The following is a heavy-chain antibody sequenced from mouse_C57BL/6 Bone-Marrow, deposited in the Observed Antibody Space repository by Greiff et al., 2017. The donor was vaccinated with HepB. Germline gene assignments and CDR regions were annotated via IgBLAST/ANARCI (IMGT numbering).Heavy chain of an antibody. V-gene: IGHV1-82*01. CDR3: ARNPRNSMDY. J-gene: IGHJ4*01. D-gene: IGHD2-10*02. Sequence: VKLMESGPELVKPGASVKISCKASGYAFSSSWMNWVKQRPGKGLEWIGRIYPGDGDTNYNGKFKGKATLTADKSSSTAYMQLSSLTSEDSAVYFCARNPRNSMDYWGQGTSVTVSS. CDR1: GYAFSSSW. CDR2: IYPGDGDT.